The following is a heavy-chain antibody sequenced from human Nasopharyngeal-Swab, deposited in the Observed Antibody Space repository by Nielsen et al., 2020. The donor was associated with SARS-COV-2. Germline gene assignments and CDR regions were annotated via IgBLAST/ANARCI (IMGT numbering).Heavy chain of an antibody. V-gene: IGHV3-7*01. J-gene: IGHJ6*02. Sequence: GESLKISCAASGFTFSSYWMSWVRQAPGKGLEWVANIKQDGSEKYYVDSVKGRFTISRDNAKNSLYLQMNSLRAEDTAVYYCARDITLADIVVVPAAMDYYGMDVRGQGTTVTVSS. CDR3: ARDITLADIVVVPAAMDYYGMDV. CDR2: IKQDGSEK. D-gene: IGHD2-2*01. CDR1: GFTFSSYW.